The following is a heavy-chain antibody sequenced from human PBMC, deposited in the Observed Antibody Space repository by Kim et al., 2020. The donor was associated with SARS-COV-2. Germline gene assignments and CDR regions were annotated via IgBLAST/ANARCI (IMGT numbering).Heavy chain of an antibody. CDR3: ARRRGWNTGSSFDY. CDR1: GYSFSSYW. CDR2: IYPGDSDT. J-gene: IGHJ4*02. V-gene: IGHV5-51*01. D-gene: IGHD1-1*01. Sequence: GESLKISCRSSGYSFSSYWIGWVRQMPGKGLEWMGIIYPGDSDTRYSPSFQGQVTISADKSISTAYLQWSSLKASDTAMYCCARRRGWNTGSSFDYWGQGTLVTVSS.